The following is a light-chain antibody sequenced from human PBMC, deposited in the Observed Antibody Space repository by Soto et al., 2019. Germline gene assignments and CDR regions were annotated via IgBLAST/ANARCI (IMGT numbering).Light chain of an antibody. CDR3: SSYTSSSSYV. J-gene: IGLJ1*01. Sequence: QSALTQPASVSGSPGQSITNSCTGTSSDVGGYNYVSWYQQHPGKAPKLTIYDVSNRPSGVSNRFSGSKSGNTASLTISGLQAEDEADYYCSSYTSSSSYVFGTGTKVTVL. V-gene: IGLV2-14*01. CDR1: SSDVGGYNY. CDR2: DVS.